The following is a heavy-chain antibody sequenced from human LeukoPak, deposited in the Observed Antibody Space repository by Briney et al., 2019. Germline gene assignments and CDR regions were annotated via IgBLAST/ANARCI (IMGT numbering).Heavy chain of an antibody. Sequence: AASVKVSCKASGYTFTSYYMHWVRQAPGQGLEWMGIINPSGGSTSYAQKFQGRVTMTRDTSTSTVYMELSSLRSEDTAVYYCASGYSYGYDYYYGMDVWGQGTTVTVSS. CDR2: INPSGGST. CDR3: ASGYSYGYDYYYGMDV. V-gene: IGHV1-46*01. CDR1: GYTFTSYY. J-gene: IGHJ6*02. D-gene: IGHD5-18*01.